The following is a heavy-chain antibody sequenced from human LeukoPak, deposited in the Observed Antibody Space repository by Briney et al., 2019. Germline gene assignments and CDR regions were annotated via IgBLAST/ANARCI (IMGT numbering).Heavy chain of an antibody. CDR3: ARDPTIGTYYDFWSGPTALDY. V-gene: IGHV3-30*04. CDR1: GFTFSSYA. CDR2: ISYDGSNK. J-gene: IGHJ4*02. D-gene: IGHD3-3*01. Sequence: GGSLRLSCAASGFTFSSYAMHWVRQAPGKGLEWVAVISYDGSNKYYADSVKGRFTISRDNAKNSLYLQMNSLRAEDTAVYYCARDPTIGTYYDFWSGPTALDYWGQGTLVTVSS.